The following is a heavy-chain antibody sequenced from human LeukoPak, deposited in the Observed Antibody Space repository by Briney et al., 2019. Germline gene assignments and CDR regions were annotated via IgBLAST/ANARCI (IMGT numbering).Heavy chain of an antibody. J-gene: IGHJ6*02. Sequence: GGSLRLSCAASGFTFSSYAMSWVRQAPGKGLEWVSAISGSGGSTYYADSVKGRFTISRDNSKNTLYLQMNSLRAEDTAVYYCALSHLPAAMVGPLDVWGQGTTVTVSS. CDR2: ISGSGGST. CDR3: ALSHLPAAMVGPLDV. CDR1: GFTFSSYA. V-gene: IGHV3-23*01. D-gene: IGHD2-2*01.